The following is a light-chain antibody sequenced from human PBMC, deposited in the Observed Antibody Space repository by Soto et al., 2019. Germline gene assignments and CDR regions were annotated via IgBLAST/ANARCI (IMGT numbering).Light chain of an antibody. CDR1: QTVLSNY. CDR3: QQYGTSPFT. Sequence: EIVLTQSPTTLSLSPGEGATLSCRASQTVLSNYLAWYQQKPGQAPRLLFYGASFRATGIPDRFSGSGSGTYFTLIISRLEPEDCAVFYCQQYGTSPFTFGGGTKVEIK. V-gene: IGKV3-20*01. CDR2: GAS. J-gene: IGKJ4*01.